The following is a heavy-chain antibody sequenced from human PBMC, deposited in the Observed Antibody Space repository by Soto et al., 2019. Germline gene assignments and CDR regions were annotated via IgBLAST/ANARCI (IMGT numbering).Heavy chain of an antibody. V-gene: IGHV1-2*04. CDR2: INPNSGGT. J-gene: IGHJ6*02. Sequence: ASVKVSCKASGYTFTGYYMHWVRQAPGQGLEWMGWINPNSGGTNYAQKFQGWVTMTRDTSISTAYMELSRLRSDDTAVYYCARVVWFGDDYYYFGMDVWGQGTTVTSP. CDR3: ARVVWFGDDYYYFGMDV. CDR1: GYTFTGYY. D-gene: IGHD3-10*01.